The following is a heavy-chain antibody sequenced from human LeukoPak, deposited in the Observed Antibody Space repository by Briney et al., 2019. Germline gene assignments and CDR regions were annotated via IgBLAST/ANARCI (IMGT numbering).Heavy chain of an antibody. J-gene: IGHJ4*02. Sequence: PGGSLRLSCAASVITFSSYSMNWVRQAPGKGLEWVSSINSDSSLMFYAESVKGRFTISRDNARNSLYLQMNSLRAEDTAVYYCIRDLFDDYSLDYWGQGALVTVSS. CDR3: IRDLFDDYSLDY. V-gene: IGHV3-21*01. D-gene: IGHD3-16*01. CDR1: VITFSSYS. CDR2: INSDSSLM.